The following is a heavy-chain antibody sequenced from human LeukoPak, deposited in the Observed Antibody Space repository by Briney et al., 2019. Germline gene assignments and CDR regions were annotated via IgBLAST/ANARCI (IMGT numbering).Heavy chain of an antibody. CDR1: GGSISTGAYY. D-gene: IGHD2-15*01. V-gene: IGHV4-31*03. Sequence: PSETLSLTCTVSGGSISTGAYYWGWIRQHPEKGLEWLGHISYTGNTYYNPSLKSRMTMSLDTSENQFSLRVSSVTAADTAVYYCARDWAGSCGGGSCNGYGMDVWGQGTTVTVSS. J-gene: IGHJ6*02. CDR3: ARDWAGSCGGGSCNGYGMDV. CDR2: ISYTGNT.